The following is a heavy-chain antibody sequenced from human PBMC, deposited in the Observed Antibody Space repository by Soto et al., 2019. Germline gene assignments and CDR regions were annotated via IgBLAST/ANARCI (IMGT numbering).Heavy chain of an antibody. CDR2: IYLSDSDT. J-gene: IGHJ6*02. CDR1: GFRFTGYW. Sequence: EVQLVQSGAEVKKPGESLKISCKGSGFRFTGYWITWVRQMPGKGLEWMGVIYLSDSDTKYSPSVQGQVTISADKSTTTAYLQWSSLKASDTATYFCARHLEYRGSTNHYKGLDVWGQGTTVTVSS. V-gene: IGHV5-51*01. CDR3: ARHLEYRGSTNHYKGLDV. D-gene: IGHD1-7*01.